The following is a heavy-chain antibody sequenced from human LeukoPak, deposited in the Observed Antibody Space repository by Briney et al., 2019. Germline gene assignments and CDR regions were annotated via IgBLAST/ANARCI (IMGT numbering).Heavy chain of an antibody. D-gene: IGHD4-11*01. CDR3: ARPTTYFDY. CDR1: GGSISSSSYY. CDR2: IYYSGST. J-gene: IGHJ4*02. V-gene: IGHV4-39*01. Sequence: PSETLSLTCTVSGGSISSSSYYWGWIRQPPGKGLEWIGSIYYSGSTYYNPSLKSRVTISVDTSKNQFSLKLSSVTAADTAVYYCARPTTYFDYWGQGTLVTVSS.